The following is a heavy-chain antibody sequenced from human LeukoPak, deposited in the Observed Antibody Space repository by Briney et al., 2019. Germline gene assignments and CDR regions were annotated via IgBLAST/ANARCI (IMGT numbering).Heavy chain of an antibody. CDR3: AREGGGGDPGDY. D-gene: IGHD2-21*02. CDR1: GYTFISYF. V-gene: IGHV1-46*01. Sequence: ASVKVSCKASGYTFISYFIHWARQAPGQGLEWMGIINPSGGSTTYAQKLQDRVTMTRDTSTSTVYMHLGSLTSEDTAVYYCAREGGGGDPGDYWGQGTLVTVSS. CDR2: INPSGGST. J-gene: IGHJ4*02.